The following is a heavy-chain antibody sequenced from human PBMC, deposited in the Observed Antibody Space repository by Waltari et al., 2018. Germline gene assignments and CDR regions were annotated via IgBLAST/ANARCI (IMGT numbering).Heavy chain of an antibody. J-gene: IGHJ1*01. Sequence: QVQLVQSGAEVKKPGASVKVSCKASGYTFTSYGTSWVRRAPGQGLEWMGGISAYKGNTNYAQKLQGRVTMTTETSTSTAYMELRSLRSDDTAVYYCARERDLGTDGAFQHWCQGTLVTVSS. CDR1: GYTFTSYG. CDR2: ISAYKGNT. CDR3: ARERDLGTDGAFQH. D-gene: IGHD3-16*01. V-gene: IGHV1-18*01.